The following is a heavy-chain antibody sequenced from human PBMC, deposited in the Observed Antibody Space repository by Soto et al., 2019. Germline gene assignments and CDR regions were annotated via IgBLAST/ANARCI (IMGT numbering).Heavy chain of an antibody. D-gene: IGHD4-17*01. J-gene: IGHJ3*02. V-gene: IGHV3-48*01. CDR3: ARDLMTTTTDAFDI. CDR2: ISSSSSTI. Sequence: GGSLRLSCAASGFTFSSYSMNWVRQAPGKGLEWVSYISSSSSTIYYADSVKGRFTISRDNAKNSLYLQMNSLRAEDTAVYYCARDLMTTTTDAFDIWGQGTMVTVSS. CDR1: GFTFSSYS.